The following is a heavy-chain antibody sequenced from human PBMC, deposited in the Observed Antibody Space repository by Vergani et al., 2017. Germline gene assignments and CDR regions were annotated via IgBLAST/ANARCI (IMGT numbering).Heavy chain of an antibody. J-gene: IGHJ3*02. CDR3: ARDLGGAGKSPGAFDI. CDR1: GFTFSSYS. V-gene: IGHV3-21*01. Sequence: EVQLVESGGGLVKPGGSLRLSCAASGFTFSSYSMNWVRQAPGKGLEWVSSISSSSSYIYYADSVKGRFTISRDNAKNSLYLQMNSLRAEDTAVYYCARDLGGAGKSPGAFDIWGQGTMVTVSS. D-gene: IGHD1-14*01. CDR2: ISSSSSYI.